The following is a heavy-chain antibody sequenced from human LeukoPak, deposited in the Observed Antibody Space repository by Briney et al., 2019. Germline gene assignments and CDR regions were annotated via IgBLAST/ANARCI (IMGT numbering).Heavy chain of an antibody. Sequence: SETLSLTCAVYGGSFSGYYWSWIRQPPGKGLEWIGYIYYSGSTNYNPSLKSRVTISVDTSKNQFSLKLSSVTAADTAVYYCAREAINWNYRDYWGQGTLVTVSS. CDR3: AREAINWNYRDY. J-gene: IGHJ4*02. D-gene: IGHD1-1*01. CDR1: GGSFSGYY. V-gene: IGHV4-59*12. CDR2: IYYSGST.